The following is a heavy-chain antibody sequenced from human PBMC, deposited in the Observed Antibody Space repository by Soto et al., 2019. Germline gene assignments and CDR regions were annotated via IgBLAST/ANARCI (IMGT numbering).Heavy chain of an antibody. J-gene: IGHJ4*02. Sequence: EVQLVESGGGLVQPGRSLRLSCVASGFTFDDYAMHWVRLAPGKGLEWVSGIGWNTGAKDYADSVKGRFTISRDNAKNSLYLQMSSLRGEETALYYCAKGTRRYSGGWCYYFDYWGQGTLVTVSS. D-gene: IGHD6-19*01. CDR3: AKGTRRYSGGWCYYFDY. CDR2: IGWNTGAK. V-gene: IGHV3-9*01. CDR1: GFTFDDYA.